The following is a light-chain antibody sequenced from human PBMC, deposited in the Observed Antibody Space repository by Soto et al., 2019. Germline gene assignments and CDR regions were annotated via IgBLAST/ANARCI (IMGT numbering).Light chain of an antibody. CDR3: VLYMGIVIHWV. CDR1: SGSVSTSYY. CDR2: STN. J-gene: IGLJ3*02. V-gene: IGLV8-61*01. Sequence: QTVVTQEPSFSVSPGRTVTLTCGLSSGSVSTSYYPSWYQQTPGQAPRTLIYSTNTRSSGVPDRFSGSILGNKAALTITGAQADDESDYYCVLYMGIVIHWVFGGGTKVTVL.